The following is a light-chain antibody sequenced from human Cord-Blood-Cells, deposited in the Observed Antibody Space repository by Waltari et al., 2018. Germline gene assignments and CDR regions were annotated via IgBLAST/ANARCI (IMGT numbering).Light chain of an antibody. V-gene: IGLV2-11*01. Sequence: QSALTQPRSVSGSPAQSVTISCPGTSSDVGGYNFVSWYQHPPGKAPKLMIYDVSKRPSGVPDRFSGSKSGNTASLTISGLQAEDEADYYCCSYAGSVVFGGGTKLTVL. CDR2: DVS. CDR1: SSDVGGYNF. CDR3: CSYAGSVV. J-gene: IGLJ2*01.